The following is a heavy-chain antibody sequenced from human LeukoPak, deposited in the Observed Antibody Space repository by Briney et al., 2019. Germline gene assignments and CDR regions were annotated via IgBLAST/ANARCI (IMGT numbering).Heavy chain of an antibody. Sequence: GGSLRLSCAASGFTFSSCAMHWVRQAPGKGLEWVAVISYDGSNKYYADSVKGRFTISRDNSKNTLYLQMNSLRAEDTAVYYCAKDWGAEYFDWLFDYWSQGTLVTVSS. CDR3: AKDWGAEYFDWLFDY. D-gene: IGHD3-9*01. J-gene: IGHJ4*02. CDR1: GFTFSSCA. CDR2: ISYDGSNK. V-gene: IGHV3-30*18.